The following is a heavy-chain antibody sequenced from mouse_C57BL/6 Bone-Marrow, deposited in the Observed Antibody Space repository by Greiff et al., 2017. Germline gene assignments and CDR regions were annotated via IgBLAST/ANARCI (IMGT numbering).Heavy chain of an antibody. CDR3: ARSGPLGRSVDY. V-gene: IGHV1-55*01. CDR1: GYTFTSYW. J-gene: IGHJ2*01. D-gene: IGHD4-1*01. Sequence: VQLQQSGAELVKPGASVKMSCKASGYTFTSYWITWVKQRPGQGLEWIGDIYPTSGRTNYNEKFKSKAILTVDPSSNTAYMQLSSLTSEDSAVFYCARSGPLGRSVDYWGQGTTLTVSS. CDR2: IYPTSGRT.